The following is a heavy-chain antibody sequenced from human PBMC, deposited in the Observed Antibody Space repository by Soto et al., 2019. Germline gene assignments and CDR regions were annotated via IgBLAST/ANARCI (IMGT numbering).Heavy chain of an antibody. D-gene: IGHD7-27*01. V-gene: IGHV1-2*04. CDR1: GYTFTGYY. CDR2: INPNSGGT. Sequence: ASVKVSCKASGYTFTGYYMHWVRQAPGQGLEWMGWINPNSGGTNYAQKFQGWVTMNRDTSISTAYMELSRLRSDDSAVYYCARGGTGDRRDAFDIWGQGTMVTVSS. CDR3: ARGGTGDRRDAFDI. J-gene: IGHJ3*02.